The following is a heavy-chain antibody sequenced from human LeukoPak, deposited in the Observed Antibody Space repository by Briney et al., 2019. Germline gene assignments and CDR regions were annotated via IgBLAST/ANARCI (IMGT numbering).Heavy chain of an antibody. V-gene: IGHV4-30-4*08. CDR1: GGSISSGDYY. D-gene: IGHD2-2*01. CDR3: ARAVRYCSSTSCYPTPHYFDY. CDR2: IYYSGST. J-gene: IGHJ4*02. Sequence: SQTLSLTCTVSGGSISSGDYYWSWIRQPPGKGLEWIVYIYYSGSTYYNPSLKRRITISVDTSKNQFSPKLSSVTATDTAVYYCARAVRYCSSTSCYPTPHYFDYWGQGTLVTVSS.